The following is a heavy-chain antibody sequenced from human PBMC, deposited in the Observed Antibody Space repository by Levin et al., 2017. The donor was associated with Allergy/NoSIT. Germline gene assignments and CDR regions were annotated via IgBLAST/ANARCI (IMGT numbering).Heavy chain of an antibody. CDR1: GVSISSYY. Sequence: SQTLSLTCTVSGVSISSYYWSWIRQPPGKGLEWIGYIYSSGNTNYNPSLKSRVTMSVDTSKNQFSLKLTSVTAADTAVYYCARGGPSWDYFDYWGQGALVTVSS. CDR2: IYSSGNT. V-gene: IGHV4-59*08. J-gene: IGHJ4*02. D-gene: IGHD3-16*01. CDR3: ARGGPSWDYFDY.